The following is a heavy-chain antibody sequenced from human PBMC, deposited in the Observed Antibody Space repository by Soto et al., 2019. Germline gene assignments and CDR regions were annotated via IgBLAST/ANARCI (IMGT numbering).Heavy chain of an antibody. J-gene: IGHJ5*02. D-gene: IGHD2-15*01. CDR1: GGTFSSYA. CDR3: ARAAGAYCSGGSCYSLGGPSWFDP. V-gene: IGHV1-69*12. CDR2: VIPIFGTA. Sequence: QVQLVQSGAEVKKPGSSVKVSCKASGGTFSSYAISWVRQAPGQGLEWMGGVIPIFGTANYAQKFQGRVTITEDESTRTACMELSSLRTEATAVYYCARAAGAYCSGGSCYSLGGPSWFDPWGRGTLVTVSS.